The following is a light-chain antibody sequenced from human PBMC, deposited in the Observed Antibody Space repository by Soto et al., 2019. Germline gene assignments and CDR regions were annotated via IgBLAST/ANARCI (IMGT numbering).Light chain of an antibody. CDR2: GAS. CDR3: QQYYRWPQT. V-gene: IGKV3-20*01. J-gene: IGKJ1*01. CDR1: QSVSSSY. Sequence: EIVLTQSPGTLSLSPGERATLSCRASQSVSSSYLAWYQQKPGQAPRLLIYGASSRATGIPDRFSGSGSGTDFTLTIGRLEPEDFAVYHCQQYYRWPQTFGQGTKVDIK.